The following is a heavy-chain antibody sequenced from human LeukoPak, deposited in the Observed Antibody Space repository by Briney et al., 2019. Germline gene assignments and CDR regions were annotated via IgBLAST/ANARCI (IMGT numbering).Heavy chain of an antibody. Sequence: GASVNLSFTASGYTFTICAKHWVCHAPGQRLELMWWSNAGTGNTKYSKKFQSRVTITRDTSASTAYMELSSLRSEDTAGYYCARDWREPKVTAILIGAADYWGQGTLVTVSS. CDR3: ARDWREPKVTAILIGAADY. V-gene: IGHV1-3*01. J-gene: IGHJ4*02. CDR1: GYTFTICA. D-gene: IGHD2-21*02. CDR2: SNAGTGNT.